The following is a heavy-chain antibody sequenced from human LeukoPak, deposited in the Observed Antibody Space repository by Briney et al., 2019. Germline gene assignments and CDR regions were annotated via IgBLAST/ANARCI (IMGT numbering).Heavy chain of an antibody. J-gene: IGHJ4*02. D-gene: IGHD6-6*01. CDR3: ARQEYSSSSLVY. Sequence: PGESLKISCKGYGYSFISYWIGWVRQMPGKGLEWMGIIFPGDSETRYSPSFQGQVTISADKSISTAYLQWSSLKASDTAMYYCARQEYSSSSLVYWGQGTLVTVSS. CDR1: GYSFISYW. V-gene: IGHV5-51*01. CDR2: IFPGDSET.